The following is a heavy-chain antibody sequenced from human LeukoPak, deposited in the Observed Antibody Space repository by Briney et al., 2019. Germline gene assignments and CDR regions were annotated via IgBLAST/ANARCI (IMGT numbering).Heavy chain of an antibody. V-gene: IGHV4-59*12. CDR3: AREGGTTVVPPGWFDP. CDR2: IYYSGST. Sequence: PSETLSLTCTVSGGSISSYYWSWIRQPPGKGLEWIGYIYYSGSTNYSPSLKSRVTISVDTSKNQFSLKLSSVTAADTAVYYCAREGGTTVVPPGWFDPWGQGTLVTVSS. D-gene: IGHD4-23*01. J-gene: IGHJ5*02. CDR1: GGSISSYY.